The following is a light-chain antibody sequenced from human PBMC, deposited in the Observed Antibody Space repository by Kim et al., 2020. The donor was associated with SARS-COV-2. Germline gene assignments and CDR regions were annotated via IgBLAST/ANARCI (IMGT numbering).Light chain of an antibody. V-gene: IGKV1-6*01. CDR1: QGIRTD. CDR3: LQHYNYPRT. Sequence: AIQVTQSPSSLSASVGDRVTITCRASQGIRTDLSWYQHKPGKAPQVLIYGASKLRSGVPPRFSGSGSGTDFTFTISSLQAEDFATYYCLQHYNYPRTFGQGTKVDIK. CDR2: GAS. J-gene: IGKJ1*01.